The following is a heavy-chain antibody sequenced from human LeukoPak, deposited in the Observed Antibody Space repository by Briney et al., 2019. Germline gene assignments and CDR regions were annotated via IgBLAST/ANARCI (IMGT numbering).Heavy chain of an antibody. CDR2: IIPIFGTA. D-gene: IGHD4-23*01. CDR3: ARAVHYGGNSVASLFYPLPQYYYGMDV. V-gene: IGHV1-69*01. Sequence: SVKVSCKASGGTFSSYAISWVRQAPGQGLEWMGGIIPIFGTANYAQKFQGRVTITADESTSTAYMELSSLRSEDTAAYYCARAVHYGGNSVASLFYPLPQYYYGMDVWGQGTTVTVSS. CDR1: GGTFSSYA. J-gene: IGHJ6*02.